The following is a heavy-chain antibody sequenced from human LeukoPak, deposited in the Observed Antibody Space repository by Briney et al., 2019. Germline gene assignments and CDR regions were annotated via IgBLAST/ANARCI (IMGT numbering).Heavy chain of an antibody. J-gene: IGHJ4*02. D-gene: IGHD2-15*01. CDR3: AKDRGSL. CDR2: IRRSGGST. Sequence: GGSLRLSCAASGFTVSSNYMSWVRQAPGKGLEWDSVIRRSGGSTYYADSEKRRFTISRDNSKNTLYLQMNSLRAEDTAVYYCAKDRGSLWGQGTLVTVSS. V-gene: IGHV3-23*01. CDR1: GFTVSSNY.